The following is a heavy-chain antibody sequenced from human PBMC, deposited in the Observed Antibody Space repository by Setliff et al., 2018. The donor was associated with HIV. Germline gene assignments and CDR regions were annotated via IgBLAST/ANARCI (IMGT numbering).Heavy chain of an antibody. CDR3: ARGPSYYYDSSGYYFDS. CDR1: GLTFSDYY. Sequence: LRLSCAASGLTFSDYYLHWIRQAPGEGLEWVSCITSSGRTTYYADSVKGRFTISRDNAKSSLFLQMNSLRADDTALYYCARGPSYYYDSSGYYFDSWGQGTLVTVSS. D-gene: IGHD3-22*01. V-gene: IGHV3-11*01. J-gene: IGHJ4*02. CDR2: ITSSGRTT.